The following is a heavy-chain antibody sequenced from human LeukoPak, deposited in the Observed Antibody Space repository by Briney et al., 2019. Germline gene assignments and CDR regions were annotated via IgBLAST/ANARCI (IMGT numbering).Heavy chain of an antibody. D-gene: IGHD2-2*01. V-gene: IGHV3-66*01. CDR2: IYSGGST. Sequence: GGSLRLSCAASGFTFSSYSMNWVRQAPGKGLEWVSVIYSGGSTYYADSVKGRFTISRDNSKNTLYLQMNSLRAEDTTVYYCARAMFRDIVVVPADYWGQGTLVTVSS. CDR1: GFTFSSYS. CDR3: ARAMFRDIVVVPADY. J-gene: IGHJ4*02.